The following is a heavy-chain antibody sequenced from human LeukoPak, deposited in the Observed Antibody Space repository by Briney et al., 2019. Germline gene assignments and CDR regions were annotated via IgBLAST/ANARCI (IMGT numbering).Heavy chain of an antibody. CDR2: ISGSGSNT. J-gene: IGHJ4*02. D-gene: IGHD2-8*02. CDR3: AKAITALVLTTWDS. Sequence: AGGSLRLSCAASGFTFYTYGMNWIRQAPGKGRECVSTISGSGSNTYYADSVKGRFTIFRDNSRNILYLQMNSLRAEDTAVYYCAKAITALVLTTWDSWGQGTLVTV. V-gene: IGHV3-23*01. CDR1: GFTFYTYG.